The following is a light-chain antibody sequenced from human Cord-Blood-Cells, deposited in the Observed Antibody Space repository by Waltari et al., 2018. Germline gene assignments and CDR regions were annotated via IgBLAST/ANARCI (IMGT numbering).Light chain of an antibody. Sequence: QSALTQPASVSGSPGQSITISCTGTSSDAGGYNYVSWYQQHPGKAPKLMIYDVSNRPSGVSNRFSGSKSDNTASLTISGLQAEDEADYYCSSYTSSSTYVFGTGTKVTVL. V-gene: IGLV2-14*01. CDR1: SSDAGGYNY. CDR2: DVS. CDR3: SSYTSSSTYV. J-gene: IGLJ1*01.